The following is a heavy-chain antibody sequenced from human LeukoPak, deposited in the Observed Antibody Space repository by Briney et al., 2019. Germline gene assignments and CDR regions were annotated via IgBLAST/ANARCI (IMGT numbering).Heavy chain of an antibody. V-gene: IGHV4-39*07. CDR1: GGSIRGSSFY. J-gene: IGHJ4*02. CDR3: ARPYGGLAYFDY. CDR2: VYYSGNT. Sequence: SETLSLTCTVSGGSIRGSSFYWGWIRQPPGMGLEWIGNVYYSGNTYYNPSLKSRVTISVDTSRNQFSLNLNSMTAADTAVYYCARPYGGLAYFDYWGQGTLVTVSS. D-gene: IGHD4/OR15-4a*01.